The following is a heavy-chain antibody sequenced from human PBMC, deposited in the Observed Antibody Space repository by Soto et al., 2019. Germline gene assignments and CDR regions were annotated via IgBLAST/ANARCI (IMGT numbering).Heavy chain of an antibody. CDR3: AGPGYSSQDY. J-gene: IGHJ4*02. D-gene: IGHD5-18*01. Sequence: GGSLRLSCAASGFTFSSFALSWVRQAPGKGLEWVSAISGGGDGTDYADSVKGRFTISRDNSKNTLYLQMNSLRAEDTAVYYCAGPGYSSQDYWGQGALVTISS. CDR1: GFTFSSFA. V-gene: IGHV3-23*01. CDR2: ISGGGDGT.